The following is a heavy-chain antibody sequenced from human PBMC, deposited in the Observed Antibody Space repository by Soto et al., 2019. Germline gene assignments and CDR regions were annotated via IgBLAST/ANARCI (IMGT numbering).Heavy chain of an antibody. CDR2: ISRDGNVQ. Sequence: QVQLVESGGGVVQPGRSVRLSCAASGFTFSSSGMHWVRQAPGKGLEWVAVISRDGNVQYYAESVKGRFTISRDNSKNTLYLQMDSLGPEDTAAYYCTGEVASGNWGQGSLVTVSS. V-gene: IGHV3-30*03. CDR1: GFTFSSSG. D-gene: IGHD2-8*02. CDR3: TGEVASGN. J-gene: IGHJ4*02.